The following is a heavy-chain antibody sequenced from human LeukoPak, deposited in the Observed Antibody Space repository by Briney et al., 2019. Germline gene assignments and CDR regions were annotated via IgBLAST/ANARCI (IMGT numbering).Heavy chain of an antibody. CDR2: IRSKAYGGTT. CDR3: TRALSGYSGYGRDDAFDI. D-gene: IGHD5-12*01. V-gene: IGHV3-49*03. CDR1: GFTFGDYA. Sequence: GGSLRLSCTASGFTFGDYAMSWFRQAPGKGLEWVGFIRSKAYGGTTEYAASVKGRFTISRDDSKSIAYLQMNSLKTEDTAVYYCTRALSGYSGYGRDDAFDIWGQGTMVTVSS. J-gene: IGHJ3*02.